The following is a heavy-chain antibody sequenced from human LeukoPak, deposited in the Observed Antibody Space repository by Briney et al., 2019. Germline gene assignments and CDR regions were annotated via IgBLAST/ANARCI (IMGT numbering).Heavy chain of an antibody. CDR1: RFSFSSYG. CDR2: IWYDGSNE. J-gene: IGHJ4*02. CDR3: AREMGDILTGYGLDY. Sequence: GGSLRLSCAVSRFSFSSYGMHWVRQAPGKGLEWVAVIWYDGSNENYADSVKGRFTISRDNSKNTLYLQMNSLRAEDTAVYYCAREMGDILTGYGLDYWGQGTLVTVSS. V-gene: IGHV3-33*01. D-gene: IGHD3-9*01.